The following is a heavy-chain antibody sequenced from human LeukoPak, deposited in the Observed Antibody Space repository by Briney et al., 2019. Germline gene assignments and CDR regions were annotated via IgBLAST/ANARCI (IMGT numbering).Heavy chain of an antibody. D-gene: IGHD3-10*01. Sequence: RASVKVSCKASGYTFTSYYMHWVRQAPGQGLEWMGIINPSGGGTSYAQKFQGRVTMTRDTSTSTVYMELSSLRSEDTAVYYCARDGGDPYGMDVWGQGTTVTVSS. J-gene: IGHJ6*02. CDR3: ARDGGDPYGMDV. CDR2: INPSGGGT. V-gene: IGHV1-46*01. CDR1: GYTFTSYY.